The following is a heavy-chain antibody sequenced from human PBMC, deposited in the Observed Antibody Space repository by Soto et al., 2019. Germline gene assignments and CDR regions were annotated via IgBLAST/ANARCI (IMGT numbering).Heavy chain of an antibody. Sequence: QVQLQESGPGLVKPSETLSLTCTVSGGSISCFYWSWIRQPQGKGREWIGYIYYSGSTNYNPSLMRGVTISFHTSKNEFSLKVGSVTAADRAGYDCARGGLHCSGGTCYPTFGPWGQGTLVTGSS. D-gene: IGHD2-15*01. CDR1: GGSISCFY. CDR2: IYYSGST. J-gene: IGHJ5*02. CDR3: ARGGLHCSGGTCYPTFGP. V-gene: IGHV4-59*01.